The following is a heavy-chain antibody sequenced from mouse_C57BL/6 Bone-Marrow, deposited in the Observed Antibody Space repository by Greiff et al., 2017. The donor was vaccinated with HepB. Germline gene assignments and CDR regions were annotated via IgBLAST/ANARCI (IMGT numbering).Heavy chain of an antibody. CDR2: IHPNSGST. V-gene: IGHV1-64*01. CDR1: GYTFTSYW. Sequence: QVQLQQPGAELVKPGASVKLSCKASGYTFTSYWMHWVKQRPGQGLEWIGMIHPNSGSTNYNEKFKSKATLTVDKSSSTAYMQLSSLTSEDSAVYYCARPNPYGSSGNCFDYWGQGTTLTVSS. D-gene: IGHD1-1*01. CDR3: ARPNPYGSSGNCFDY. J-gene: IGHJ2*01.